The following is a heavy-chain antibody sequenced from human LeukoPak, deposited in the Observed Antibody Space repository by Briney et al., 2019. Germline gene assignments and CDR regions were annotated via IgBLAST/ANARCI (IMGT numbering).Heavy chain of an antibody. V-gene: IGHV4-38-2*01. CDR2: IYHSGST. D-gene: IGHD2-15*01. Sequence: SETLSLTCAVSDYSISSGYYWGWIRQPPGKGLEWIGSIYHSGSTDYNPSLKSRVTISVDTSKKQFSLKLSSVTAADTAVYYCARNERSGYFDSWGQGTLVTVSS. CDR1: DYSISSGYY. J-gene: IGHJ4*02. CDR3: ARNERSGYFDS.